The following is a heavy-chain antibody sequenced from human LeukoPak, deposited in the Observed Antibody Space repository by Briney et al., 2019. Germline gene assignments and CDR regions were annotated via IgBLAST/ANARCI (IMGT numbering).Heavy chain of an antibody. CDR1: GGSFSGYY. J-gene: IGHJ4*02. V-gene: IGHV4-31*11. Sequence: SETLSLTCAVYGGSFSGYYWSWIRQHPGKGLEWIGYISYSGSTYYNPSLKSRVIISVDTSKNQFSLNLSSVTAADTAVYYCARPSIVGGSASNTPFDYWGQGTLVTVSS. CDR2: ISYSGST. D-gene: IGHD1-26*01. CDR3: ARPSIVGGSASNTPFDY.